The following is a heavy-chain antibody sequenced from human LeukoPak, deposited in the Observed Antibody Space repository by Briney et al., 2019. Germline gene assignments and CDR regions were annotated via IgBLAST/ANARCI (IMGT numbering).Heavy chain of an antibody. V-gene: IGHV1-46*01. Sequence: ASVKVSFKASGYTFTSYYMHWVRQAPGQGLEWMGIINPSGGSTSYAQKFQGRVTMTRDTSTRTVYIELSSLMSADTAADYYARELYSGSYRDAFDIWGQGTMVTVSS. CDR2: INPSGGST. D-gene: IGHD1-26*01. CDR3: ARELYSGSYRDAFDI. J-gene: IGHJ3*02. CDR1: GYTFTSYY.